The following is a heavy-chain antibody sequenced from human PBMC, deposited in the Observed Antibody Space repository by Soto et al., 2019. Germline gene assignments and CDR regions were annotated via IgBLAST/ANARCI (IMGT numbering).Heavy chain of an antibody. J-gene: IGHJ4*02. CDR3: ARYSSGNGPDY. D-gene: IGHD6-13*01. CDR1: GYSFTNYW. CDR2: IYPGDSQT. Sequence: PGESLKISCKGSGYSFTNYWIGWVRQMPGKGLEWVAIIYPGDSQTRYSPSFQGQVTISVDRSIDTAHLQRSSLKASDTAIYFCARYSSGNGPDYWGQGTMVTVSS. V-gene: IGHV5-51*01.